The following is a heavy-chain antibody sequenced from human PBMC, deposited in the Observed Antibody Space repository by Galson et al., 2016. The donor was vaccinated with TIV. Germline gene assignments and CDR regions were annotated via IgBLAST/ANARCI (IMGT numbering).Heavy chain of an antibody. CDR3: GRAYRSGWTGKVIGH. V-gene: IGHV3-30*04. CDR2: ISFDGNYK. D-gene: IGHD6-19*01. CDR1: GFTFSSYA. Sequence: SLRLSCAASGFTFSSYAMHWVRQAPGKRLEWVAVISFDGNYKYYADSVKGRFTISRDDSKTTLYLQMNSLRAEDTAVYYCGRAYRSGWTGKVIGHRGQGTLVSVSS. J-gene: IGHJ4*02.